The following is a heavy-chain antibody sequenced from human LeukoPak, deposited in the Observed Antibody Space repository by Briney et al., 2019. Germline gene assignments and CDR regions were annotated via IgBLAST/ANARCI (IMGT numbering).Heavy chain of an antibody. D-gene: IGHD3-10*01. CDR3: ARSTYASGSYYAFDI. J-gene: IGHJ3*02. V-gene: IGHV3-23*01. CDR1: GFTFSTYA. Sequence: GGSLRLSCAASGFTFSTYAMSWVRQAPGNGLEWVSAISGSGGGTYYADSVKGRFTISRDNSKNTLSLQMNSLRAEDTAVFYCARSTYASGSYYAFDIWGQGTMVTVSS. CDR2: ISGSGGGT.